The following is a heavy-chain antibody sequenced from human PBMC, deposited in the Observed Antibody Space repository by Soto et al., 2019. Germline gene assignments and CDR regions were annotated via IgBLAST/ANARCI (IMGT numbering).Heavy chain of an antibody. CDR3: ARGRTIFGVVTPKWGMDV. D-gene: IGHD3-3*01. CDR2: INPNSGGT. V-gene: IGHV1-2*04. J-gene: IGHJ6*02. Sequence: ASVKVSCKASGYTFTGYYMHWVRQAPGQGLEWMGWINPNSGGTNYAQKFQGWVTMTRDTSISTAYMELSRLRSDDTAVYYCARGRTIFGVVTPKWGMDVWGQGTRVTVSS. CDR1: GYTFTGYY.